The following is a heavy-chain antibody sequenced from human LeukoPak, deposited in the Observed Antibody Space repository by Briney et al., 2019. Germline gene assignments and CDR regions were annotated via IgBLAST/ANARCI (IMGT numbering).Heavy chain of an antibody. D-gene: IGHD1-26*01. Sequence: PGGSLRLSCAASGFTFSSYSMNWVRQAPGKGLEWVSSISSSSSYIYYADSVKGRFTISRDNAKNSLYLQMNSLRAEDTAVYYCAKDEAYSGRAYGMDVWGQGTTVTVSS. J-gene: IGHJ6*02. CDR1: GFTFSSYS. CDR3: AKDEAYSGRAYGMDV. V-gene: IGHV3-21*04. CDR2: ISSSSSYI.